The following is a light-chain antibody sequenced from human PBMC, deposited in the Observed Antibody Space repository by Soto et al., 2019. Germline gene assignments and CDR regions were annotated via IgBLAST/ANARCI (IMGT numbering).Light chain of an antibody. CDR2: GNS. J-gene: IGLJ1*01. V-gene: IGLV1-40*01. Sequence: QSVLTQPPSVSGAPGQRVTISFTGSGSNIGAGYDVHWYQQLPGTAPKLLIYGNSNRPSGVPDRFSGSKSGTSASLAITGLQAEDEADYYCQSYDSSLSGYVFGTGTKVTVL. CDR3: QSYDSSLSGYV. CDR1: GSNIGAGYD.